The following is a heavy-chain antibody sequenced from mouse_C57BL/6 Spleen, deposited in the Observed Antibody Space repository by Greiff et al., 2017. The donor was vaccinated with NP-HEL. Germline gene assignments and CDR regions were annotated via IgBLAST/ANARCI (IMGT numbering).Heavy chain of an antibody. Sequence: QVQLQQPGAELVRPGSSVKLSCKASGYTFTSYWMHWVKQRPIQGLEWIGNIDPSDSETHYNQKFKDKATLTVDKSSSTAYMQLSSLTSEESAVYYCARVLYGSSWYFDVWGTGTTVTVSS. CDR1: GYTFTSYW. CDR2: IDPSDSET. J-gene: IGHJ1*03. CDR3: ARVLYGSSWYFDV. V-gene: IGHV1-52*01. D-gene: IGHD1-1*01.